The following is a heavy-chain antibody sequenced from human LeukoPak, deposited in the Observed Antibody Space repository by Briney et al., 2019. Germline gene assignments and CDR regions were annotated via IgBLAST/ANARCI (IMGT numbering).Heavy chain of an antibody. J-gene: IGHJ4*02. V-gene: IGHV3-48*03. Sequence: GGSLRLSCAVSGFTFSSYEMNWVREAPGKGQEWVSYISSSGSTIYYADSVKGRFTISRDNAKNSLYLQMNSLRAEDTAVYYCARDNRYGGFFDYWGQGTLVTVSS. D-gene: IGHD3-10*01. CDR3: ARDNRYGGFFDY. CDR2: ISSSGSTI. CDR1: GFTFSSYE.